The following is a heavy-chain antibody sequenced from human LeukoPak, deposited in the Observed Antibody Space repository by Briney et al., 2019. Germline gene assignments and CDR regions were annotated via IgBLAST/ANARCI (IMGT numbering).Heavy chain of an antibody. J-gene: IGHJ4*02. V-gene: IGHV3-23*01. D-gene: IGHD2-8*02. CDR2: ILPVGGEI. CDR3: ATYRQVLLPFES. CDR1: GFTFSTFA. Sequence: PGGSLRLSCAASGFTFSTFAMIWVRQPPGKGLEWVSIILPVGGEIYYADSVRGRFTISRDNSKSTLSLQMNSLRAEDTAIYYCATYRQVLLPFESWGQGTLVTVSS.